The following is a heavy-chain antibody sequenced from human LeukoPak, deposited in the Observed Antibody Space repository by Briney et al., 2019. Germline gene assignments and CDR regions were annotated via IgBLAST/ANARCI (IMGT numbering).Heavy chain of an antibody. CDR3: ARRVTAENWYFDL. CDR1: GGSISSYS. Sequence: SETLSLTCTVSGGSISSYSWSWVRQPPGKGLEWIGYVSNSGSTNDNPSLKSRVTISIDTSKNQFALQLSSVIAADTAVYHCARRVTAENWYFDLWGRGTLVTVSS. CDR2: VSNSGST. V-gene: IGHV4-59*01. J-gene: IGHJ2*01. D-gene: IGHD6-25*01.